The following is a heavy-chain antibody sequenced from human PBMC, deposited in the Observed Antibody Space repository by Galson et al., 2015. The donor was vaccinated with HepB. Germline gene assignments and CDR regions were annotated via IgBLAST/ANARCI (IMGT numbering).Heavy chain of an antibody. CDR3: RMTTVTTAFDY. V-gene: IGHV1-8*01. Sequence: SVKVSCKASGYTFTSYDINWVRQATGQGLEWMGWMNPNSGNTGYAQKFQGRVTMTRNTSISTAYMELRSLRSDDTAVYYCRMTTVTTAFDYWGQGTLVTVSS. CDR1: GYTFTSYD. J-gene: IGHJ4*02. D-gene: IGHD4-17*01. CDR2: MNPNSGNT.